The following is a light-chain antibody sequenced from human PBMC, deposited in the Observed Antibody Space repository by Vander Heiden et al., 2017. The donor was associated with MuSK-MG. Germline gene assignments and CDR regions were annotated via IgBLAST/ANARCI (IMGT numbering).Light chain of an antibody. CDR2: AAS. CDR1: PTVTCR. CDR3: QQTDSNPRT. J-gene: IGKJ1*01. Sequence: IHLTPPPPSLSAPVADTLTITSRASPTVTCRFNCSQQKLGKAPKLLFYAASTLQGGVPSRFSGSGSGPAFTLSISRLQTEAFAIYACQQTDSNPRTFGQGTKVEIK. V-gene: IGKV1-39*01.